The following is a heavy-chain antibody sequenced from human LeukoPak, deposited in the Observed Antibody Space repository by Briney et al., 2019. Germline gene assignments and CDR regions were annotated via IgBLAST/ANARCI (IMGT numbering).Heavy chain of an antibody. J-gene: IGHJ4*02. D-gene: IGHD7-27*01. V-gene: IGHV5-51*01. CDR1: GYSFTSYW. CDR3: ARQTAMGRSGDY. Sequence: GESLKISCKASGYSFTSYWVGWVRQMPGKGLEWMGIIDPSDSDIRYTPSFQGQVTISADKSLSTAYLQWNSLKASDTAIYYCARQTAMGRSGDYWGQGTLVTVSS. CDR2: IDPSDSDI.